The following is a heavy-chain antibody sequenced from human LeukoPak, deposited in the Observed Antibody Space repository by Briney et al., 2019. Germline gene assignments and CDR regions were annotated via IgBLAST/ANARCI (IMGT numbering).Heavy chain of an antibody. CDR2: ISWNSGAK. J-gene: IGHJ6*02. D-gene: IGHD5-24*01. CDR3: AKARLMAAPFYYYGMDV. CDR1: GFDFEDYA. Sequence: GGSLRLSCAASGFDFEDYAIHWVRQVPEKGLEWVSGISWNSGAKAYADSVRGRFTISRDNAKNSLYLQMNSLRGEDTALYYCAKARLMAAPFYYYGMDVWGPGTTVTVSS. V-gene: IGHV3-9*01.